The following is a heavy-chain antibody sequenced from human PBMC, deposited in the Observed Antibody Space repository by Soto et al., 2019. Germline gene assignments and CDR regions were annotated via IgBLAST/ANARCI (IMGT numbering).Heavy chain of an antibody. V-gene: IGHV4-39*01. CDR3: AGIEYSSSKSFDY. CDR1: GDSISDTRYY. J-gene: IGHJ4*02. D-gene: IGHD6-6*01. Sequence: SETLSLTCSVLGDSISDTRYYWGWIRQSPEKGLEWIGSISHDGHAYYNPSLKSRVTLFADTSRNQFSLKMKSVTVADTAVYYCAGIEYSSSKSFDYWGEGSLVTVSS. CDR2: ISHDGHA.